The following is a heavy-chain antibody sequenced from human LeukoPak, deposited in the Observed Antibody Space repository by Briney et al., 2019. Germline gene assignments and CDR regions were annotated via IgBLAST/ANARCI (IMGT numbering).Heavy chain of an antibody. CDR2: INSDGSWT. J-gene: IGHJ4*02. D-gene: IGHD2-2*01. V-gene: IGHV3-74*01. CDR3: VSFYETY. CDR1: GHYW. Sequence: GGSLRLSCAASGHYWMHWVRKAPGKGLVWVSHINSDGSWTSYADSVKGRFTISKDNAKNTVYLQMNNLRAEDTAVYYCVSFYETYWGRGTLVTVSS.